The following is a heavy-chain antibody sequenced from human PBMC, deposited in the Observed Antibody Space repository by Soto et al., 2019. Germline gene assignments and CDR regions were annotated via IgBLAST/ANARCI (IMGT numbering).Heavy chain of an antibody. J-gene: IGHJ5*02. D-gene: IGHD5-18*01. Sequence: SETLSLTCTVSGCSIISYYWSWIRQPPGKGLEWIGYIYYSGSTNYNPSLKSRVTISVDTSKNQFSLKLSSVTAADTAVYYCARLVWSYGTWFDPWGQGTLVTVSS. CDR3: ARLVWSYGTWFDP. CDR2: IYYSGST. V-gene: IGHV4-59*08. CDR1: GCSIISYY.